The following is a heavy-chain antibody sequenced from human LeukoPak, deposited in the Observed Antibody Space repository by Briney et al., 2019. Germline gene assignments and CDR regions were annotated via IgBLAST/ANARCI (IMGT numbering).Heavy chain of an antibody. D-gene: IGHD6-19*01. CDR1: GGSISSGGYY. CDR2: INHSGST. CDR3: AYSSGWYRGFDY. Sequence: TASQTLSLTCTVSGGSISSGGYYWSWIRQPPGKGLEWIGEINHSGSTNYNPSLKSRVTISVDTSKNQFSLKLSSVTAADTAVYYCAYSSGWYRGFDYWGQGTLVTVSS. J-gene: IGHJ4*02. V-gene: IGHV4-30-2*01.